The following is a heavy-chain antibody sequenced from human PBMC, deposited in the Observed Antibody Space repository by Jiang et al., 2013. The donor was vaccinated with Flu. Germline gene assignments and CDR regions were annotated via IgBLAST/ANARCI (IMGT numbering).Heavy chain of an antibody. V-gene: IGHV1-3*01. J-gene: IGHJ4*02. D-gene: IGHD7-27*01. CDR2: INPGNGDT. CDR3: ARDRGATGDFDY. Sequence: LEWMGWINPGNGDTQYSKRFQGRITITRDTSANTAYVELSSLRSEDTAVYFCARDRGATGDFDYWGQGNLVTVSS.